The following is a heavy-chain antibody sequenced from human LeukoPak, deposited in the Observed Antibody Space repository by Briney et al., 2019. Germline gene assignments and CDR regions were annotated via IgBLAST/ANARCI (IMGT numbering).Heavy chain of an antibody. J-gene: IGHJ6*02. CDR3: AKDRGFQDVVVITPRNYYYGMDV. CDR1: GFTFSSYA. V-gene: IGHV3-23*01. CDR2: ISGSGGST. D-gene: IGHD3-22*01. Sequence: GGSLRLSCAASGFTFSSYAMSWVRQAPGKGLEWVSAISGSGGSTYYADSVKGRFTISRDNSKNTLYLQMNSLRAEDTAVYYCAKDRGFQDVVVITPRNYYYGMDVWGQGTTVTVSS.